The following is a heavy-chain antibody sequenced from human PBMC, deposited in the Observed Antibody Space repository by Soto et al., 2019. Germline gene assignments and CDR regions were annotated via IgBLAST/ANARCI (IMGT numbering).Heavy chain of an antibody. CDR1: GFTFSSYS. CDR2: IWSDGSNT. CDR3: ARDFWSGYYRWFDP. D-gene: IGHD3-3*01. Sequence: GGSLRLSCAASGFTFSSYSMHWVRQAPGKGLEWVAFIWSDGSNTYYADSVKGRFTISRDNSKNTLYLEMDSLRAEDTAVYYCARDFWSGYYRWFDPWGQGSLVTVSS. V-gene: IGHV3-33*01. J-gene: IGHJ5*02.